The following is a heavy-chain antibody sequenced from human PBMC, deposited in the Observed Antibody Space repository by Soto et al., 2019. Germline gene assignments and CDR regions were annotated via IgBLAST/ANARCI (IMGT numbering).Heavy chain of an antibody. D-gene: IGHD1-1*01. CDR2: ISGSATNT. CDR1: GFTFSNYA. V-gene: IGHV3-23*01. J-gene: IGHJ4*02. Sequence: EVQLLESGGGLVQPGGSLRLSCAASGFTFSNYAMSWVRQAPGKGLEWVSGISGSATNTYYADSVKGRFTISRDNSKATLYLQMNSLRAEDTAVYSCAKFQGGDAGNWFLHYWGQGTLVTVSS. CDR3: AKFQGGDAGNWFLHY.